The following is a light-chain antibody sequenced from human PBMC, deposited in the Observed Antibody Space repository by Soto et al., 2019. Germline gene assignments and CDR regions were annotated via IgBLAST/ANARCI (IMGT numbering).Light chain of an antibody. CDR3: QQRNNWLYT. CDR2: DAS. V-gene: IGKV3-11*01. J-gene: IGKJ2*01. CDR1: QSVSSY. Sequence: EIVLTQSPATLSLSPGERATLSCRASQSVSSYLAWYQQKPGQAPRLLIYDASNRATGIPARFSGSGSRTAFTLTISSLEPEGFAVYYWQQRNNWLYTFGQGTKLEI.